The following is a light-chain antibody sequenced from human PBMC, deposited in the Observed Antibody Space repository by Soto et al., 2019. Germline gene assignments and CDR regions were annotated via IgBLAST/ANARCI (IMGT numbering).Light chain of an antibody. V-gene: IGLV2-11*01. CDR1: SSDVGGYNY. CDR2: DVS. CDR3: CSYAGSYTFGV. Sequence: HSVLTQPRSVSGSPGQSVTISCTGTSSDVGGYNYVSWYQQHPGKAPKLMIYDVSKRPSGVPDRFSGSKSGNTAPLTISGLQAEDEADYYCCSYAGSYTFGVFGTGTKLTVL. J-gene: IGLJ1*01.